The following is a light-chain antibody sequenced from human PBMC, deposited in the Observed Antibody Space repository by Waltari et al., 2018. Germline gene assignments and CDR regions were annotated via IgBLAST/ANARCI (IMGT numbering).Light chain of an antibody. CDR2: SAS. J-gene: IGKJ1*01. Sequence: DIQMTQSPSSLSASVGDRVTITCRASQSISSYLNWYQQKPGKAPKLLIYSASSLQSGVPSRFSGSGSGTDFTLTISSLQAEDVAVYYCQQYVRLPWTFGQGTQVEVK. CDR3: QQYVRLPWT. CDR1: QSISSY. V-gene: IGKV1-39*01.